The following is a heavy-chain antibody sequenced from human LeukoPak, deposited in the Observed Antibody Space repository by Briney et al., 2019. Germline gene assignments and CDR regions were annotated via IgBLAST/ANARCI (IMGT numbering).Heavy chain of an antibody. CDR3: ARDLYYDSSGYKK. Sequence: GGSLRLSCAASGFTFSSYAMSWVRQAPGKGLEWVAVIWYDGSNKYYADSVKGRFTISRDNSKNTLYLQMNSLRAEDTAVYYCARDLYYDSSGYKKWGQGTLVTVSS. CDR1: GFTFSSYA. J-gene: IGHJ4*02. CDR2: IWYDGSNK. D-gene: IGHD3-22*01. V-gene: IGHV3-33*08.